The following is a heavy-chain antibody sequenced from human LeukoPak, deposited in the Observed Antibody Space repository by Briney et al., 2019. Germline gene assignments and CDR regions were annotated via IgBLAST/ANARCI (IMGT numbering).Heavy chain of an antibody. J-gene: IGHJ5*02. V-gene: IGHV4-61*01. D-gene: IGHD1-1*01. CDR1: GHSISSGYD. CDR3: ARHGGTFDP. Sequence: KPSETLSLTCAVSGHSISSGYDWSWIRQPPGKGLEWIGYAYHSGITNYNPPLKSRVTISVDTSESQFSLRLSSVTAADTAIYYCARHGGTFDPWGQGILVTVSS. CDR2: AYHSGIT.